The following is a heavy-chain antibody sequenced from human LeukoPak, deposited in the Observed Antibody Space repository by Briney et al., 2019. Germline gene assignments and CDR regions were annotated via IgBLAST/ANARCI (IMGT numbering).Heavy chain of an antibody. CDR2: FYYSGSD. D-gene: IGHD2-15*01. CDR1: GASITSYY. V-gene: IGHV4-59*01. Sequence: KPSETLSLTCTVSGASITSYYWNWIRQPPGKGLEWIGYFYYSGSDNYNPSLKSRITISVDTSKNQFSLKLSSVTAADTAVYYCVRGYCSGATCHHFDYWGQGTLVTVSS. J-gene: IGHJ4*02. CDR3: VRGYCSGATCHHFDY.